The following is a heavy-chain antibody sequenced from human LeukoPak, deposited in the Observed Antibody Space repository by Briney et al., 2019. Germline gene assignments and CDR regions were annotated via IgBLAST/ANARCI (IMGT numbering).Heavy chain of an antibody. CDR2: IKQDGNEK. CDR3: ARDLSPMSSGSYDRSYYFDY. D-gene: IGHD1-26*01. V-gene: IGHV3-7*01. CDR1: GFTFSNYW. J-gene: IGHJ4*02. Sequence: PGGSLRLSCAASGFTFSNYWMSWVRQAPGKGLEWVANIKQDGNEKYVDSVRGRFTVSRDNADNSLYLQMNSLRAEDTAKYYCARDLSPMSSGSYDRSYYFDYWGQGTLVTVSS.